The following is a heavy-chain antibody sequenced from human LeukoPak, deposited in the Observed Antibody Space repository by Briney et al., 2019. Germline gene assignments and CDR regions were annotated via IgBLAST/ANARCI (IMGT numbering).Heavy chain of an antibody. J-gene: IGHJ6*03. CDR1: GGSISSYY. D-gene: IGHD2-15*01. CDR2: IYYSGST. Sequence: SETLSLTCTVSGGSISSYYWSWIRQPPGKGLEWIGYIYYSGSTNYNPSLKSRVTMSVDTSKNQFSLKLSSVTAADTAVYYCARALGVAATPDYMDVWGKGTTVTVSS. CDR3: ARALGVAATPDYMDV. V-gene: IGHV4-59*01.